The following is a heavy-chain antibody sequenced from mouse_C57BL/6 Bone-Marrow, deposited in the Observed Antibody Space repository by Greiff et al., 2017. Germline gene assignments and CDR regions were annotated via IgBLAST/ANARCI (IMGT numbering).Heavy chain of an antibody. CDR3: TTEGYYYGSTAWFAY. Sequence: VQLQQSGAELVRPGASVKLSCTASGFNIKDDYMHWVKQRPEQGLEWIGWIDPENGDTEYASKFQGKATITADTSSNTAYLQLSSLTSEDTAVYYCTTEGYYYGSTAWFAYWGQGTLVTVSA. V-gene: IGHV14-4*01. D-gene: IGHD1-1*01. CDR1: GFNIKDDY. CDR2: IDPENGDT. J-gene: IGHJ3*01.